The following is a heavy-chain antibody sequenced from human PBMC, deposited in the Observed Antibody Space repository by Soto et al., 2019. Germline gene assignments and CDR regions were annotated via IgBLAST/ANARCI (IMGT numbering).Heavy chain of an antibody. D-gene: IGHD2-21*01. J-gene: IGHJ6*02. CDR3: ARGPNVEMAKIAGGDYYYYGMDV. Sequence: SSVKVSCKASGGTFSIYAISWVRQAPGQGLEWMGGIIPIFGTANYAQKYPGRVTITADESTSTAYMELSSLRSEDTAVYYCARGPNVEMAKIAGGDYYYYGMDVWGQGTTVTVSS. CDR2: IIPIFGTA. CDR1: GGTFSIYA. V-gene: IGHV1-69*13.